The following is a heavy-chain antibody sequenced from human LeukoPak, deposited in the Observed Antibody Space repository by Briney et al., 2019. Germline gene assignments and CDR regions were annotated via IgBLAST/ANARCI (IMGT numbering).Heavy chain of an antibody. V-gene: IGHV4-59*01. D-gene: IGHD1-26*01. Sequence: SETLSLTCTVSGGSISSYYWSWIRQPPGKGLEWIGYIYYSGSTNYNPSLKSRVTISVDTSKNQFSLKLSSVTAADTAVYYCARETRIVGAHRLDYWGQGTLVTVSS. CDR3: ARETRIVGAHRLDY. CDR1: GGSISSYY. J-gene: IGHJ4*02. CDR2: IYYSGST.